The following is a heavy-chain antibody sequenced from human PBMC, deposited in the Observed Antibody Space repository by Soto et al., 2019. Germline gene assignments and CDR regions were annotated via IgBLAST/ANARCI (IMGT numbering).Heavy chain of an antibody. D-gene: IGHD5-18*01. V-gene: IGHV1-2*04. Sequence: ASVKVSCKASGYTFTGYYMHWVRQAPGQGLEWMGWINPNSGGTNYAQKFQGWVTMTRDTSISTAYMELSRLRSDDTAVYYCARNEFAVTTEHGMDVWGQGTTVTVSS. CDR1: GYTFTGYY. CDR3: ARNEFAVTTEHGMDV. CDR2: INPNSGGT. J-gene: IGHJ6*02.